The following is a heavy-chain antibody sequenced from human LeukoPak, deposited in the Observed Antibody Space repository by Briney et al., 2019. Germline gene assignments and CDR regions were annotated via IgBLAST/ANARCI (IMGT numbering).Heavy chain of an antibody. CDR1: RGSISGYS. CDR2: IYYSGDT. J-gene: IGHJ4*02. D-gene: IGHD1-26*01. V-gene: IGHV4-59*01. Sequence: SETLSLTCTVSRGSISGYSWSWIRQSPGGGLEWIGYIYYSGDTAYNPSLRRRVTLSVDTSKNQFSLQLRSVTTADTAVYYCARDSYGGATYYWGQGTLVTVSS. CDR3: ARDSYGGATYY.